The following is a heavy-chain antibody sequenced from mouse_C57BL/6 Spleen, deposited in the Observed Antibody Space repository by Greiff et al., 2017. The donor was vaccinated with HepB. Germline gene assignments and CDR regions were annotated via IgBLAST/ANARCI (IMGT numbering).Heavy chain of an antibody. CDR2: IDPNSGGT. D-gene: IGHD2-5*01. J-gene: IGHJ2*01. CDR1: GYTFTSYW. V-gene: IGHV1-72*01. Sequence: QVQLQQPGAELVKPGASVKLSCKASGYTFTSYWMHWVKQRPGRGLEWIGRIDPNSGGTKNNEKFKSKATLTVDKPSSTAYMQLSRLTAEDAAVYYCARDYYSNPYFDYWGQGTTLTVSS. CDR3: ARDYYSNPYFDY.